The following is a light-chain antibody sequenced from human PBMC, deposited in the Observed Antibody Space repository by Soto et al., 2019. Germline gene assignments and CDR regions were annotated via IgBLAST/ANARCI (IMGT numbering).Light chain of an antibody. CDR2: DPS. CDR1: TGAVTSGHY. Sequence: QAVVTQEPSLTVSPGGTVTLTCGPRTGAVTSGHYPYWFQQKPGQAPRTLIYDPSNKHSWTPARLSGSVLGGKSALPLSGAHPADDAEYYCLLSYSGARVFGGGNKVTFL. V-gene: IGLV7-46*01. CDR3: LLSYSGARV. J-gene: IGLJ2*01.